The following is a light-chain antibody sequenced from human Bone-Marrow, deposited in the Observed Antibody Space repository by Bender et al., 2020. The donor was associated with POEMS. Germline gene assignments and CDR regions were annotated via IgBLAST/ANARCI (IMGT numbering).Light chain of an antibody. J-gene: IGLJ2*01. V-gene: IGLV3-1*01. CDR1: DLGVKY. CDR2: QDT. CDR3: QAWDTYSVI. Sequence: SYEVPQPPSFSFPPGQTPSITCPGIDLGVKYFACYHQNPGQSPVLVIYQDTKRPSGIPERFSGSNSGNTATLTISGTQAMDEADYYCQAWDTYSVIFGGGTKLTVL.